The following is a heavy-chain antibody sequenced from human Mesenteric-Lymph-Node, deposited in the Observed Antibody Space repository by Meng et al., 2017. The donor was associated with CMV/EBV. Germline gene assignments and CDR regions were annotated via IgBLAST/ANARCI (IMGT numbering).Heavy chain of an antibody. J-gene: IGHJ4*02. CDR3: ARGGHITIFGVVINDY. V-gene: IGHV3-7*02. D-gene: IGHD3-3*01. CDR1: GFTFSSFW. CDR2: IKQDGSEK. Sequence: GESLKISCAASGFTFSSFWMSWVRQAPGKGLEWVANIKQDGSEKYYVDSVKGRFTISRDNVKNSLYLQTNSLRDEDTAVYYCARGGHITIFGVVINDYWGQGTLVTVSS.